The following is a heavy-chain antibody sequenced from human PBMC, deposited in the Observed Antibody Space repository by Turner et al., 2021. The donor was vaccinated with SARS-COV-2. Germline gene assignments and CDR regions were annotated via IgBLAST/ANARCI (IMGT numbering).Heavy chain of an antibody. J-gene: IGHJ4*02. CDR2: IIPIFGTA. D-gene: IGHD3-9*01. CDR3: ARGLGFDWLFPFDY. Sequence: QVQTVQSGAEVKKPGSSVKASCKASGGTFSSYAISWVRQAPRQGLEWMGGIIPIFGTANYAQKFQGRVTITADESTSTAYMELSSLRSEDTAVYYCARGLGFDWLFPFDYWGQGTLVTVSS. V-gene: IGHV1-69*01. CDR1: GGTFSSYA.